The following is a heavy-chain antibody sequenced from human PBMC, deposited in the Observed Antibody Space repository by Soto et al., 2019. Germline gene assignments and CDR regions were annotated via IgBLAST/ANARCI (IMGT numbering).Heavy chain of an antibody. Sequence: QVLLVQSGAEVKKPGASVKVSCKASGYTFTTYPIHWVLQAPGQRLEWMGWINAGNGKTKYSQRFQGRASITRDTSASTAYMELSSLISEDTALYDCARDVISRPSYPTAIDVWGKGSTVTVSS. CDR2: INAGNGKT. V-gene: IGHV1-3*01. CDR1: GYTFTTYP. CDR3: ARDVISRPSYPTAIDV. D-gene: IGHD3-10*01. J-gene: IGHJ6*03.